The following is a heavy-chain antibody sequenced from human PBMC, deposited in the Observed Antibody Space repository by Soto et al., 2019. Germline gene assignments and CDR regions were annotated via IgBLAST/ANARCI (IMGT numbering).Heavy chain of an antibody. CDR3: ARHNYGSGSTYFDY. CDR2: IYYSGST. V-gene: IGHV4-30-4*02. J-gene: IGHJ4*02. Sequence: SDALSRTFTFSGCAISISDYNWSWNRHPPGKGLEWIGYIYYSGSTYYNPSLKSRVTISVDTSKNQFSLKLSSVTAADTAVYYCARHNYGSGSTYFDYWGQGTLVTVSS. CDR1: GCAISISDYN. D-gene: IGHD3-10*01.